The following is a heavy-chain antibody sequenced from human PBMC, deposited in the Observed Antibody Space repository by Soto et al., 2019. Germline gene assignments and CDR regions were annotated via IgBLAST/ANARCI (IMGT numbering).Heavy chain of an antibody. V-gene: IGHV3-48*03. J-gene: IGHJ5*02. Sequence: EVQLVESGGGLVQPGGSLRLSCAASGFTFSSYEMNWVRQTPGKGLEWVSYISSSSRTIYYADSVTGRFTVSRDDAKNSLYLQMNSLTVEDSAVYYCARGGAAPATNRFDPWGQGTLVTVSS. CDR2: ISSSSRTI. CDR3: ARGGAAPATNRFDP. D-gene: IGHD6-13*01. CDR1: GFTFSSYE.